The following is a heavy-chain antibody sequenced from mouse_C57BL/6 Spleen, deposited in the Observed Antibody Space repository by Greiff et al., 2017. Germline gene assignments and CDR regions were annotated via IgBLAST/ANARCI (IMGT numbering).Heavy chain of an antibody. Sequence: LVESGAELVRPGASVTLSCKASGYTFTDYEMHWVKQTPVHGLEWIGAIDPETGGTAYNQKFKGKAILTADKSSSTAYMELRSLTSEDSAVYYCTRKWTYYSNYDWYFEVWGTGTTVTVSS. D-gene: IGHD2-5*01. CDR2: IDPETGGT. V-gene: IGHV1-15*01. CDR3: TRKWTYYSNYDWYFEV. J-gene: IGHJ1*03. CDR1: GYTFTDYE.